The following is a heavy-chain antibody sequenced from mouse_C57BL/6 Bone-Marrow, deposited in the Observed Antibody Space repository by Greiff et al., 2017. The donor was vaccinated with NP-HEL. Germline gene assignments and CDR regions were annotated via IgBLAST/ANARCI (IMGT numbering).Heavy chain of an antibody. V-gene: IGHV14-4*01. CDR3: TPIVYYGSSYGYFDV. CDR2: IDPENGDT. Sequence: VQLQQSGAELVRPGASVKLSCTASGFNITDDYMHWVKQRPEQGLEWIGWIDPENGDTEYASKFQGKATITADPSSNTAYLQLSSLTSEDTAVYYCTPIVYYGSSYGYFDVWGTGTTVTVSS. D-gene: IGHD1-1*01. J-gene: IGHJ1*03. CDR1: GFNITDDY.